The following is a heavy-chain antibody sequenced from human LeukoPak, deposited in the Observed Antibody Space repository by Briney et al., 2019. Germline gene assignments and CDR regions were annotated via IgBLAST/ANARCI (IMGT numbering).Heavy chain of an antibody. CDR1: GGSISSYY. CDR2: IYYSGST. V-gene: IGHV4-59*01. CDR3: ARGDDFWSGYLVGDLWLRSPSQYGMDV. D-gene: IGHD3-3*01. J-gene: IGHJ6*02. Sequence: SETLSLTCTVSGGSISSYYWSWIRQPPGKGLEWIGYIYYSGSTNYNPSLKGRVTISVDTSKNQFSLKLSSVTAADTAVYYCARGDDFWSGYLVGDLWLRSPSQYGMDVWGQGTTVTVSS.